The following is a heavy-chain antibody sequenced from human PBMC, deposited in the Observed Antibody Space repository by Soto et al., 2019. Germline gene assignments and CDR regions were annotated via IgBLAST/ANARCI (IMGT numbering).Heavy chain of an antibody. V-gene: IGHV2-5*02. CDR1: GFSLTTSGVG. CDR2: IYWDGDK. Sequence: QITLKESGPTLVKSTQTLTLTCTFSGFSLTTSGVGVGWIRQPPGKALEWVALIYWDGDKRYSPALKRRFTITTDTSKNQVVLMMTNMDPVDTATYYCAHSLGEDWFAPWGQGTLVTVSS. D-gene: IGHD3-16*01. CDR3: AHSLGEDWFAP. J-gene: IGHJ5*02.